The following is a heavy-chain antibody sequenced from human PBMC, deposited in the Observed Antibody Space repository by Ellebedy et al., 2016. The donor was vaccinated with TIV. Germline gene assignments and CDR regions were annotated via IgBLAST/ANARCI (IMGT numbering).Heavy chain of an antibody. Sequence: GGSLRLXXAASGFTFSSYWMSWVRQAPGKGLEWVANIKQDGSEKYYVDSVKGRFTISRDNAKNSLYLQMNSLRAEDTAVYYCAREGDLHAFDIWGQGTMVTVSS. CDR3: AREGDLHAFDI. D-gene: IGHD2-21*02. J-gene: IGHJ3*02. CDR1: GFTFSSYW. V-gene: IGHV3-7*01. CDR2: IKQDGSEK.